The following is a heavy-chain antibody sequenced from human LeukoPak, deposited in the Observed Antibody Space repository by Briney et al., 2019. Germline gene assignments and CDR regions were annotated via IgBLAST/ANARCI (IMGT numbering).Heavy chain of an antibody. V-gene: IGHV1-18*01. CDR3: ARDPPWWGGSCYSTDTTLDY. Sequence: ASVKVSCKASGYTFSNYGITWVRQAPGQGLEWMGWISASDGKTEYAQKLQGRVTMTTDTSSDTAYMELRSLRSDDSAVYYCARDPPWWGGSCYSTDTTLDYWGQGTLVTVSS. CDR2: ISASDGKT. CDR1: GYTFSNYG. D-gene: IGHD2-15*01. J-gene: IGHJ4*02.